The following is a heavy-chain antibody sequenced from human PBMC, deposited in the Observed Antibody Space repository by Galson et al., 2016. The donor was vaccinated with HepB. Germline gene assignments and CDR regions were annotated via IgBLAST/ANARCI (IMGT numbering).Heavy chain of an antibody. J-gene: IGHJ4*02. V-gene: IGHV3-23*01. CDR3: AKGRGGYKGDYDY. Sequence: SLRLSCAASGFPFTSYGMSWVRQPPGKGLEWVSGVSGRAVSTYYADSVKGRFIISRDNSKNILYLQMNSLTVEDTAMYYCAKGRGGYKGDYDYWGQGILVTVSS. CDR1: GFPFTSYG. CDR2: VSGRAVST. D-gene: IGHD3-10*01.